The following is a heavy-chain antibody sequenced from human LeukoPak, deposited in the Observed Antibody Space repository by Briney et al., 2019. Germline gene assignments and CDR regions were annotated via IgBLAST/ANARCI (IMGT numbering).Heavy chain of an antibody. Sequence: GGSLRLSCAGSGFTFSGHTMNWVRQAPGKGLEWVSFISSSSSSIYYADAVKGRFTISRDNANNSLYLQMNSLSAEDTAVYYCARDPDSSGWYYFDYWGQGYLVTVSS. CDR3: ARDPDSSGWYYFDY. J-gene: IGHJ4*02. V-gene: IGHV3-21*06. D-gene: IGHD6-19*01. CDR1: GFTFSGHT. CDR2: ISSSSSSI.